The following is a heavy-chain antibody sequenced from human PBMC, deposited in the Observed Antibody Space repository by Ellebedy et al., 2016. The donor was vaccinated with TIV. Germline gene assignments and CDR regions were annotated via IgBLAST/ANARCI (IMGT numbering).Heavy chain of an antibody. CDR3: AIEDPYGGNSGDY. V-gene: IGHV3-74*03. Sequence: GESLKISCAASGFTFSSYWMHWVRQAPGRGLVWVSRISNDGSRITYADSVQGRFTISRDNAKNTLYLQMNSLRAEDTAVYFCAIEDPYGGNSGDYWGQGTLVTVSS. CDR2: ISNDGSRI. CDR1: GFTFSSYW. D-gene: IGHD4-23*01. J-gene: IGHJ4*02.